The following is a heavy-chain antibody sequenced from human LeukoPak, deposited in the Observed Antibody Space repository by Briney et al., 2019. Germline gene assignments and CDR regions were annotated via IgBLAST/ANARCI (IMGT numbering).Heavy chain of an antibody. D-gene: IGHD3-9*01. J-gene: IGHJ3*02. CDR2: IIPIFGTS. CDR3: ARDAGRYFDRLGHDAFDI. Sequence: ASVKVSCKASGGTFSTYAISWVRQAPGQGLEWMGRIIPIFGTSNYAQKFQGRVTITADESTSTAYMELSSLRSEDTAVYYCARDAGRYFDRLGHDAFDIWGQGTLVTVSS. CDR1: GGTFSTYA. V-gene: IGHV1-69*13.